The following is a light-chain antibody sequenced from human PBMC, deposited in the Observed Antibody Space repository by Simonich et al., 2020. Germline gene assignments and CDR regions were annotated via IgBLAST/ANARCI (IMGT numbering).Light chain of an antibody. V-gene: IGKV1-39*01. J-gene: IGKJ1*01. CDR2: DAS. Sequence: DIQMTQSPSSLSASVGDRVTITCRASQSISRYLKWYQKKPGKAPKLLIYDASSLQSGVPSRFSGSGSGTDFTLTISSLQPEDFATYYCQQSYSTPRTFGQGTKVEIK. CDR3: QQSYSTPRT. CDR1: QSISRY.